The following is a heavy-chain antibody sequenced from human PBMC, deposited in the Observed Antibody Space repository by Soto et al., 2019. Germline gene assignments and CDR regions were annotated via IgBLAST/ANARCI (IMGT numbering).Heavy chain of an antibody. CDR2: IIPIVGTA. CDR1: GGTFSSYA. Sequence: QVQLVQSGAEVKKPGSSVKVSCKASGGTFSSYAISWVRQAPGQGLEWMGGIIPIVGTANYAQKFQGRVTITADESTSTDDMEMSSLRSEDTAVYYCARDRVQYSSCWYDALDYWGQGTLVTVSS. V-gene: IGHV1-69*12. CDR3: ARDRVQYSSCWYDALDY. J-gene: IGHJ4*02. D-gene: IGHD6-13*01.